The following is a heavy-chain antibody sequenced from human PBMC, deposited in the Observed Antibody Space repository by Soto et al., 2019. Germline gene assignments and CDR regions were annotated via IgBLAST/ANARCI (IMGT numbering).Heavy chain of an antibody. CDR1: GGSFSNYA. D-gene: IGHD5-12*01. CDR2: IIPMFDRP. J-gene: IGHJ4*02. Sequence: QVQVVQSGAEVKKPGSSVKVSCKASGGSFSNYAINWVRQAPGQGLEWMGGIIPMFDRPNYAQNFQGRVTITADESTSTAYMELSSLRSDDTAVYYCARGREMSTTKFYFDYGGQGTLVTVSS. CDR3: ARGREMSTTKFYFDY. V-gene: IGHV1-69*01.